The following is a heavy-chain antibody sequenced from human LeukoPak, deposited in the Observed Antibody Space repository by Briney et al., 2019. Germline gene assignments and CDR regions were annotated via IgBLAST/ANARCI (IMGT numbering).Heavy chain of an antibody. CDR2: IKTGGGT. Sequence: PRGSLRLSCAVSGFTVSSNSMNWVRQAPGKGLEWVSVIKTGGGTPYGDSVKGRFIVSRDSYTTVSLQMNNVRAEDTAVDFCARGREVFSSPWQWGPKKKYHYTSMDVWGQGTTVNGSS. CDR1: GFTVSSNS. J-gene: IGHJ6*02. D-gene: IGHD2-2*01. V-gene: IGHV3-66*01. CDR3: ARGREVFSSPWQWGPKKKYHYTSMDV.